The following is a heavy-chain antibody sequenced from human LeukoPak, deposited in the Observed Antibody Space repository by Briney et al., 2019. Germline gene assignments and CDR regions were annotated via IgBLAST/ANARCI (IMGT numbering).Heavy chain of an antibody. V-gene: IGHV3-11*01. CDR1: GFTFSDYY. Sequence: PGGSLRLSCAASGFTFSDYYMSWIRQAPGKGLEWVSYISSSGSTIYYADSVKGRFTISRDNAKNSLYLQMNGLRAEDTAKYYCAKRADRRIVLPRGGAFDLWGQGTMVTVSS. CDR2: ISSSGSTI. CDR3: AKRADRRIVLPRGGAFDL. D-gene: IGHD2/OR15-2a*01. J-gene: IGHJ3*01.